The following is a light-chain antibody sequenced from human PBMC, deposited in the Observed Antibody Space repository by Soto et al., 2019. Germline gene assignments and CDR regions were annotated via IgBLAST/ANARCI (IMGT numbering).Light chain of an antibody. Sequence: QSVLTQPASVSGSPGQSITISCTGTSSDVGSYNLVSWYQQHPGKAPKLMIYEVSERPSGVSSRFSGSKSGNTASLTISGLQAEDEADYYCCSYAGITTVFVFGTGTKVTVL. V-gene: IGLV2-23*02. CDR2: EVS. CDR3: CSYAGITTVFV. CDR1: SSDVGSYNL. J-gene: IGLJ1*01.